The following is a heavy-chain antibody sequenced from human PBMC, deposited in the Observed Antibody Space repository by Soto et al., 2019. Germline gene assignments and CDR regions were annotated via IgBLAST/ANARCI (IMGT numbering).Heavy chain of an antibody. J-gene: IGHJ4*02. V-gene: IGHV4-39*02. CDR2: IQYSGTA. CDR3: VGGFPWVGVDY. Sequence: QLQLQESGPGLVKPSETLSLTCTVSGDSIITGGYYWGWIRQPPGKGLEWIGNIQYSGTASYSPSRKTRVTISVGTSNNHSSLHLTSVTAADTAVYICVGGFPWVGVDYWGQGTLVTVSS. CDR1: GDSIITGGYY. D-gene: IGHD2-15*01.